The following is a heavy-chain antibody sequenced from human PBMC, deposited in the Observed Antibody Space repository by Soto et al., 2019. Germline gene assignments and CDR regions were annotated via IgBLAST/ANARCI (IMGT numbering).Heavy chain of an antibody. CDR2: ISGSGGST. V-gene: IGHV3-23*01. Sequence: AGGSLRLSCAASGFTFSSYAMSWVRQAPGKGLEWVSAISGSGGSTYYADSVKGRFTISRDNSKNTLYLQMNSLRAEDTAVYYCAKRVGMYSSSSGLVDYWGQGTLVTVSS. J-gene: IGHJ4*02. CDR3: AKRVGMYSSSSGLVDY. CDR1: GFTFSSYA. D-gene: IGHD6-6*01.